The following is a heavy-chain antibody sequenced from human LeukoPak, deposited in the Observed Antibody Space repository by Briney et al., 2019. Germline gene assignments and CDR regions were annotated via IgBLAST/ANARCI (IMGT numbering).Heavy chain of an antibody. J-gene: IGHJ4*02. CDR3: ARGYRGWGLPLDY. D-gene: IGHD3-16*01. V-gene: IGHV4-59*01. CDR1: GGSISSYY. CDR2: IYYCGST. Sequence: SETLSLTCTVSGGSISSYYWSWIRQPPGKGLEWIGYIYYCGSTNYNPSLKSRVTISVDTSKNQFSLKLSSVTAADTAVYYCARGYRGWGLPLDYWGQGTLVTVSS.